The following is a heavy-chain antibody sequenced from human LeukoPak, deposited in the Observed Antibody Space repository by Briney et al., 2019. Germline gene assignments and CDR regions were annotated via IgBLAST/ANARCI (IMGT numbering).Heavy chain of an antibody. V-gene: IGHV3-23*01. D-gene: IGHD5-18*01. J-gene: IGHJ4*02. CDR2: ISGSGCNT. CDR1: GSTFSSYA. Sequence: GGSLRLSCAASGSTFSSYAMSWVRQAPGKGLEWVAVISGSGCNTYYADSVKGRFTISRDNSKNTLYLQMNSLRAEDTAVYYCAKDQTAMIEYYFDYWGQGTLVTVSS. CDR3: AKDQTAMIEYYFDY.